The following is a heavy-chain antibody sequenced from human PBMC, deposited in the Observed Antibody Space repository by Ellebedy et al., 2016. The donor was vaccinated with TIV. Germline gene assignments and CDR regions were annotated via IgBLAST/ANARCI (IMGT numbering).Heavy chain of an antibody. J-gene: IGHJ4*02. CDR1: GFTFGCCA. V-gene: IGHV3-23*01. Sequence: GESLKISCAASGFTFGCCAMSWVRQAPGKGLEWVSVISNGGDTTYADSVKGRFTISRDNSKNTLYLQMNSLRADDTAMNYCAKLGGVLSWYADYWGLGTLVTVSP. CDR3: AKLGGVLSWYADY. D-gene: IGHD6-13*01. CDR2: ISNGGDTT.